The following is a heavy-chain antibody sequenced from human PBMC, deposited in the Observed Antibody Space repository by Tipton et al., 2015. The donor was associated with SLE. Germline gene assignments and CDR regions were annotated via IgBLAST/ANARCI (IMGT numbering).Heavy chain of an antibody. J-gene: IGHJ6*03. V-gene: IGHV4-59*01. D-gene: IGHD6-6*01. CDR2: ISYSGST. CDR3: ARGYSSSSGGYYYYYMDV. Sequence: TLSLTCAVYGGSFSGYYWSWIRQPPGKGLEWIGHISYSGSTSYNPSLKSRVSISADTSKNQFSLKLSSVTAADTAVYYCARGYSSSSGGYYYYYMDVWGKGTTVTVPS. CDR1: GGSFSGYY.